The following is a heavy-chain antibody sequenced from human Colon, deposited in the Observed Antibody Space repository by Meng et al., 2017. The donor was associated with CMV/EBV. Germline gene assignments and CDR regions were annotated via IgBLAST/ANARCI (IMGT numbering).Heavy chain of an antibody. CDR1: GFTVSSTH. CDR3: ARGYSGTSS. D-gene: IGHD1-26*01. Sequence: QGVGSGGDLVQPGVSLRLSCAASGFTVSSTHMSWVRQAPGKGLVWVSVIYSGGSTFYADSVKGRFTISRDNSKNTLYLQMNSLSAEDTAVYYCARGYSGTSSWGQGTLVTVSS. J-gene: IGHJ4*02. CDR2: IYSGGST. V-gene: IGHV3-66*01.